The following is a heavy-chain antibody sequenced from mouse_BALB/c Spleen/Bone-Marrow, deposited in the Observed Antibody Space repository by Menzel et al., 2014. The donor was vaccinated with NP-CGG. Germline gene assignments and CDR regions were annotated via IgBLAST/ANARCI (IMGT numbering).Heavy chain of an antibody. CDR2: INPDSRTI. D-gene: IGHD1-1*01. CDR3: ARPDYYGYLNY. V-gene: IGHV4-1*02. CDR1: GFDFSRYW. Sequence: EVMLVESGGGLVQPGGSLKFSCAASGFDFSRYWMSWVRQAPGKGLEWIGEINPDSRTINYSPSLKDKFITSRDNAKNTLYLRLNKVRSEDTALYYCARPDYYGYLNYWGQGTTLTVSS. J-gene: IGHJ2*01.